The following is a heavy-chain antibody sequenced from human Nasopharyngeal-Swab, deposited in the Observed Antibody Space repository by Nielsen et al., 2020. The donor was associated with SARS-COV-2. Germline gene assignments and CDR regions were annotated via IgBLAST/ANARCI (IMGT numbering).Heavy chain of an antibody. V-gene: IGHV5-51*01. Sequence: GESLKISCTGSGYTFTNYWIAWVRQMPGKGLEWMGVVYPADSDAEYSPSFQGHVTISIDKSIGTTYLQWSTLKASDTAIYYCARRLYISAWYGNDHWGQGTLVTVSS. CDR2: VYPADSDA. J-gene: IGHJ4*02. D-gene: IGHD6-19*01. CDR1: GYTFTNYW. CDR3: ARRLYISAWYGNDH.